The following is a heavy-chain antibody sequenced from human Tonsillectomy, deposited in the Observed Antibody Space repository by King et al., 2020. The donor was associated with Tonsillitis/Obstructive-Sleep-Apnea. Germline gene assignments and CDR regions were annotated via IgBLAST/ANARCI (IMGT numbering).Heavy chain of an antibody. D-gene: IGHD2-2*01. J-gene: IGHJ3*02. V-gene: IGHV3-15*01. CDR2: IKSKTDGGTT. Sequence: VQLVESGGGLVKPGGSLRLSCAASGFTFSNAWVSWVRQAPGKGLEWVGRIKSKTDGGTTDYAAPVKGRFTITRDDSKNTLYLQMNSLKTEDTAVCYCEIIVVVPADLDALDIWGRGTVVTVSS. CDR1: GFTFSNAW. CDR3: EIIVVVPADLDALDI.